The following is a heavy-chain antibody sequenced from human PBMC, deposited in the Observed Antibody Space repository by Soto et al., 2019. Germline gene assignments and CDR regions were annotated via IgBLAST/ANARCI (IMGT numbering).Heavy chain of an antibody. V-gene: IGHV3-30-3*01. CDR2: ISYDGSSE. Sequence: ESGGGVVRPGESLRLSCVDSGFSFRTYPMHWVRQAQGKGLEWVALISYDGSSEAYGESVRDRFTVSRDNSKNTLYLQLNSLRPEDTAVYYCATSSGYLNYFDYWGQGTLVTVSS. CDR3: ATSSGYLNYFDY. CDR1: GFSFRTYP. D-gene: IGHD6-19*01. J-gene: IGHJ4*02.